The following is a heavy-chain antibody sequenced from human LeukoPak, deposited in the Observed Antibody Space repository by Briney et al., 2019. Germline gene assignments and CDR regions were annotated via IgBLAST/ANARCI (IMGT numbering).Heavy chain of an antibody. CDR3: ARQTGSGLFILL. CDR1: GVSISSSNSY. CDR2: IYYSGNT. J-gene: IGHJ4*02. Sequence: PSETLSLTCAVSGVSISSSNSYWGWLRPPPGQGLEWVGSIYYSGNTYYNASPKSHVSISIDTSNNQFCLRHTSVTAADTAVYYCARQTGSGLFILLGGQGTLVTVSS. D-gene: IGHD3-10*01. V-gene: IGHV4-39*01.